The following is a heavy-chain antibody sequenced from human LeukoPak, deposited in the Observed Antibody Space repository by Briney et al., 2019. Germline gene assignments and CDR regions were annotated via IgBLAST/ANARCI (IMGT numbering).Heavy chain of an antibody. D-gene: IGHD1-26*01. V-gene: IGHV4-59*01. CDR1: GGSITTYY. CDR2: MYYSGTT. CDR3: ASERPATENWFFDL. Sequence: SETLSLTCSVSGGSITTYYWNWIRQPPGKGLEWIGHMYYSGTTSYNPSLKSRVTISLDMSKSQFSLNLSSVTAADTAVYYCASERPATENWFFDLWGRGTLVTVSS. J-gene: IGHJ2*01.